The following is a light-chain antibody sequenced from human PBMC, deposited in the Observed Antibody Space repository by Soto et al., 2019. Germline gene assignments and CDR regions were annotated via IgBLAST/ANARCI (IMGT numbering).Light chain of an antibody. Sequence: VVTQSPATLSLSPGERATLSCRASQSVSSNVAWYQQIPGQTHRLLIYGASTSATRIPVRSSGSGSGTQCTRLISSLRSQDFAVSYRHQYDDGPYTFXQGPK. J-gene: IGKJ2*01. CDR3: HQYDDGPYT. CDR2: GAS. CDR1: QSVSSN. V-gene: IGKV3-15*01.